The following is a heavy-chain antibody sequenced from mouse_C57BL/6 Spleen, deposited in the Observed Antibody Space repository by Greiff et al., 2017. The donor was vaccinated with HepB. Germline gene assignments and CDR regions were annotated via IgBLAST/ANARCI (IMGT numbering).Heavy chain of an antibody. CDR1: GYTFTSYW. CDR3: ARATVVAPYAMDY. D-gene: IGHD1-1*01. Sequence: QVQLQQSGAELVKPGASVKMSCKASGYTFTSYWITWVKQRPGQGLEWIGDIYPGSGSTNYNEKFKSKATLTVDTSSSTAYMQLSSLTSEDSAVYYCARATVVAPYAMDYWGQGTSVTVSS. CDR2: IYPGSGST. J-gene: IGHJ4*01. V-gene: IGHV1-55*01.